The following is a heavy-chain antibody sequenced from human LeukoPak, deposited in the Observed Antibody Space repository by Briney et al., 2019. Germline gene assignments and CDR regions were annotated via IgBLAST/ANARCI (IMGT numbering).Heavy chain of an antibody. J-gene: IGHJ4*02. CDR2: IIPIFGTA. CDR1: GGTFSSYA. Sequence: LVKVSCKASGGTFSSYAISWVRQAPGQGLEWMGGIIPIFGTANYAQKFQGRVTITTDESTSTAYMELSSLRSEDTAVYYCARGSYYYDSSGYYPFDYWGQGTLVTVSS. D-gene: IGHD3-22*01. V-gene: IGHV1-69*05. CDR3: ARGSYYYDSSGYYPFDY.